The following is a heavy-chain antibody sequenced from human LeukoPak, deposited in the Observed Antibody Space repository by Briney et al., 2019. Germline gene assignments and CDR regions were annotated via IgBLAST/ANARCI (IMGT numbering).Heavy chain of an antibody. CDR3: ARGLLWFRELFLIDY. Sequence: GGSLRLSCAASGFTFSSYSMNWVRQAPGKGLEWVSSISSSSSYIYYADSVKGRFTISRDNAKNSLYLQMNSLRAEDTAVYYCARGLLWFRELFLIDYWGQGTLVTVSS. J-gene: IGHJ4*02. CDR2: ISSSSSYI. D-gene: IGHD3-10*01. CDR1: GFTFSSYS. V-gene: IGHV3-21*01.